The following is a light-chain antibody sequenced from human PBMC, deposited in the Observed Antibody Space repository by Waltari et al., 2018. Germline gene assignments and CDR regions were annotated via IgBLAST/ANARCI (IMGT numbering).Light chain of an antibody. CDR1: QSISSY. J-gene: IGKJ5*01. V-gene: IGKV1-39*01. CDR3: QQYNHWSLIS. CDR2: AAS. Sequence: DIQMTQSPSSLSASVGDRVTITCRASQSISSYLNWYQQKPGKAPKLLIYAASSLQSGVPSRFSGSGSGTDFTLTISSLQSEDFAVYYCQQYNHWSLISFGQGTRLEMK.